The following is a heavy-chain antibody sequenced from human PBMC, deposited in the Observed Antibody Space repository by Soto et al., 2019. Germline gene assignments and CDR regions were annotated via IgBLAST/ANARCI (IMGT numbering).Heavy chain of an antibody. CDR1: SGSFSGYY. V-gene: IGHV4-34*01. D-gene: IGHD6-6*01. CDR3: ARAPKVSGSSQTRPDF. Sequence: SETLSLTCSIYSGSFSGYYWSWIRQPPGKGLEWIGEISQSGNTNYSPSLKSRVSISIDTSKKQFSLNLASVSAADTAVYYCARAPKVSGSSQTRPDFWGQGALVTVSS. CDR2: ISQSGNT. J-gene: IGHJ4*02.